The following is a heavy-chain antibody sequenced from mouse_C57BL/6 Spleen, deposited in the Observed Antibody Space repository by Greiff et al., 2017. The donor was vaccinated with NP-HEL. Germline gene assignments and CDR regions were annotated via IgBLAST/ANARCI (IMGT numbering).Heavy chain of an antibody. CDR2: ISSGGDYI. J-gene: IGHJ1*03. CDR1: GFTFSSYA. D-gene: IGHD1-1*01. CDR3: TRDPPGSSYVGYFDV. Sequence: EVQLVESGEGLVKPGGSLKLSCAASGFTFSSYAMSWVRQTPEKRLEWVAYISSGGDYIYYADTVKGRFTISRDNARNTLYLQMSSLKSEDTAMYYCTRDPPGSSYVGYFDVWGTGTTVTVSS. V-gene: IGHV5-9-1*02.